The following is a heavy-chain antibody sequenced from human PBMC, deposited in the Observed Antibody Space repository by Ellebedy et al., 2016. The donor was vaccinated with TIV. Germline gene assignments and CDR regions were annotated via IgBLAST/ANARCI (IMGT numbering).Heavy chain of an antibody. CDR1: GYTFTSYG. D-gene: IGHD6-13*01. Sequence: AASVKVSCKASGYTFTSYGISWVRQAPGQGLEWMGWISAYNGNTNYAQKLQGRVTMTTDTSTSTAYMELRSLRSDDTAVYYCARRVSSRVPYYYYGMDVWGQGTTVTVSS. CDR3: ARRVSSRVPYYYYGMDV. CDR2: ISAYNGNT. V-gene: IGHV1-18*01. J-gene: IGHJ6*02.